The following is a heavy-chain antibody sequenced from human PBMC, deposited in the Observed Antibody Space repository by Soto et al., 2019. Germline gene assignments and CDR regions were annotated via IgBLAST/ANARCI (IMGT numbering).Heavy chain of an antibody. CDR3: ARVSPWKYYDSSGYPDY. V-gene: IGHV1-2*02. CDR2: INPNSGGT. J-gene: IGHJ4*02. D-gene: IGHD3-22*01. CDR1: GYTFTGYY. Sequence: ASVKVSCKASGYTFTGYYMHWVRQAPGQGLEWMGWINPNSGGTNYAQKFQGRVTMTRDTSISTAYMELSRLRSDDTAVYYCARVSPWKYYDSSGYPDYWGQGTPVIGSS.